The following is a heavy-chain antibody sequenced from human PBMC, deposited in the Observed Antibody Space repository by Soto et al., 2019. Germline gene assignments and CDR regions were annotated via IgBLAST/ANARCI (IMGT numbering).Heavy chain of an antibody. D-gene: IGHD2-15*01. CDR1: GGSISSSSYY. CDR2: IYYSGST. V-gene: IGHV4-39*01. CDR3: ARPIGETPYFDY. Sequence: TSETLSLTCTVSGGSISSSSYYWGWIRQPPGKGLEWIGSIYYSGSTYYNPSLKSRVTISVDTSKNQFSLKLSSVTAADTAVYYCARPIGETPYFDYWGQGTLVTVSS. J-gene: IGHJ4*02.